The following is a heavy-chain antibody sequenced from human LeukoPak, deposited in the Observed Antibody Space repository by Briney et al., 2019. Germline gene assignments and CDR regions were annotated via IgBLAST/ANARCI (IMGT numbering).Heavy chain of an antibody. CDR2: IYYSGST. Sequence: SETLSLTCTVSGGSISSYYWSWFRQPPGKGLEWIGYIYYSGSTNYNPSLKSRVTISVDTSKNQFSLKLSSVTAADTAVYYCARWSSDAFDIWGQGTMVTVSS. CDR1: GGSISSYY. CDR3: ARWSSDAFDI. V-gene: IGHV4-59*01. D-gene: IGHD2-15*01. J-gene: IGHJ3*02.